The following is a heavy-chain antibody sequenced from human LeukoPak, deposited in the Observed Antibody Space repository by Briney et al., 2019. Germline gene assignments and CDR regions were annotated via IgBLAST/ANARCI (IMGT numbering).Heavy chain of an antibody. Sequence: PGGSLRLSCAASGFTFSNYAMSWVRQAPGKGLEWVTAINDSGGSTYYADSVKGRFTISRDNSKNTLYLQMNSLRAEDTAVYYCAKPAISSRGWHYDYWGQGTLVTVSS. CDR1: GFTFSNYA. V-gene: IGHV3-23*01. D-gene: IGHD6-19*01. J-gene: IGHJ4*02. CDR3: AKPAISSRGWHYDY. CDR2: INDSGGST.